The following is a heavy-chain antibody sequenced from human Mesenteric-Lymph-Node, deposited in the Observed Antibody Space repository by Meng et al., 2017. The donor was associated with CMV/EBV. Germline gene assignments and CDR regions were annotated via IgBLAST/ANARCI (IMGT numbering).Heavy chain of an antibody. J-gene: IGHJ4*02. D-gene: IGHD3-22*01. CDR3: ARRGNYDSDYSEY. Sequence: QVQLQDPGPGLLKPSETLSLSCIVSGDSISNSTYYWTWIRQPPGKGLEWIGSVHHSGTTYYNPSLKGRLTISVDTSANLFSLRLTTVTAADTATYYCARRGNYDSDYSEYWGQGTLVTVSS. CDR2: VHHSGTT. CDR1: GDSISNSTYY. V-gene: IGHV4-39*01.